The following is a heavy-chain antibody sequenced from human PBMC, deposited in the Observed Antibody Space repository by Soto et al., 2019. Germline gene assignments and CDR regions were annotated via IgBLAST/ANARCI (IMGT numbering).Heavy chain of an antibody. CDR2: ISGNGGST. D-gene: IGHD6-13*01. Sequence: GGSLRLSCAASGFPFSSYAMTWVRQAPGKGLEWVSSISGNGGSTYYVDSVKGRFTISRDNSNNMLYLQMNSLRVEDTAMYYCAKHREQQLVRHASDIWGQGTMVT. J-gene: IGHJ3*02. V-gene: IGHV3-23*01. CDR3: AKHREQQLVRHASDI. CDR1: GFPFSSYA.